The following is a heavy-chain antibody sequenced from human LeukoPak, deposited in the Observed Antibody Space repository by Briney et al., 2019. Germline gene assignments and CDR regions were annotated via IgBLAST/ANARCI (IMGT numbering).Heavy chain of an antibody. CDR1: GDSVSSNSAT. Sequence: SQTLSLTCAISGDSVSSNSATWSWIMQSPSRGLECLGRTYYRSKWYNDHAVSVKSRITINPDTSKNQFSLQLNSVTPEDTAVYYCARGWNYLDYWGQGTLVTVSS. J-gene: IGHJ4*02. D-gene: IGHD1-7*01. CDR3: ARGWNYLDY. CDR2: TYYRSKWYN. V-gene: IGHV6-1*01.